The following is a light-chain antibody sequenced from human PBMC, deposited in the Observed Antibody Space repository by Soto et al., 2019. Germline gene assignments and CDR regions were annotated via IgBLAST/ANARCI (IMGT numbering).Light chain of an antibody. V-gene: IGKV3-11*01. CDR2: EGS. CDR3: QQYGNLPLT. CDR1: QSVSSY. J-gene: IGKJ4*01. Sequence: DIVLTQYPATPSLSPGQTATLSCRASQSVSSYLAWYQQKAGQAPRLLIYEGSNRATGIPTRFSGSGSGTDYTLTISRLEPEDFAVYYCQQYGNLPLTFGGGTKVDIK.